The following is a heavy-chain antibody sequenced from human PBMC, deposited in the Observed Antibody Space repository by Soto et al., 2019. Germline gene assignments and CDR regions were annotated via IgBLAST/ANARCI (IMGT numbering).Heavy chain of an antibody. CDR2: IIPILGIA. CDR3: ARDQYDILTGYNWFDP. V-gene: IGHV1-69*08. D-gene: IGHD3-9*01. CDR1: GGTFSSYT. Sequence: QVQLVQSGAEVKKPGSSVKVSCKASGGTFSSYTISWVRQAPGQGLEWMGRIIPILGIANYAQKFQGRVTITADKSTSTAYMELSSLTSEDTAVYYCARDQYDILTGYNWFDPWGQGTLVTVSS. J-gene: IGHJ5*02.